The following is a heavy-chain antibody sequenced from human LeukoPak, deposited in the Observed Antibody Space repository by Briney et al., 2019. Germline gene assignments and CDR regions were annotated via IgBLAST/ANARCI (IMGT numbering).Heavy chain of an antibody. CDR2: TYYRSKWYN. D-gene: IGHD6-13*01. Sequence: SQSLSLTCAIPGDSVSSNTGAWNWIRQSPSRGLEWQGMTYYRSKWYNDYAVSVKSRITINPDTSKNQFSLQLNSVTPEDTAVYYCARDRDSSSWDYFDYWGQGTLVTVSS. CDR3: ARDRDSSSWDYFDY. J-gene: IGHJ4*02. CDR1: GDSVSSNTGA. V-gene: IGHV6-1*01.